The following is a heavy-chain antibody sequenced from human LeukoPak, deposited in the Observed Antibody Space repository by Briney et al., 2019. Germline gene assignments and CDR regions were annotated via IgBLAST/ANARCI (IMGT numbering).Heavy chain of an antibody. CDR1: GYTFTRYG. V-gene: IGHV1-18*01. CDR2: VSGYNHNT. Sequence: AASVKVSCKASGYTFTRYGVSWVRQAPGQGLEWVGWVSGYNHNTNYAHKLQGRVTMTEDTSTDTAYMELSSLRSEDTAVYYCATRYYDFWSGYYNWFDPWGQGTLVTVSS. J-gene: IGHJ5*02. D-gene: IGHD3-3*01. CDR3: ATRYYDFWSGYYNWFDP.